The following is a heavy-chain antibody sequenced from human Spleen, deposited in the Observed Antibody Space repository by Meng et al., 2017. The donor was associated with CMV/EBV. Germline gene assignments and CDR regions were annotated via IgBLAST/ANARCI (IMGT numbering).Heavy chain of an antibody. CDR3: ARDTYTSDTRWFDP. CDR2: IYHGGST. V-gene: IGHV4-4*02. CDR1: GGSISRSDW. Sequence: AGGSISRSDWLSWVRQPPRKGLDWIGEIYHGGSTNYTPSLKSRVTISVDKSKNQFSLKLSSVTAADTAVYYCARDTYTSDTRWFDPWGQGTLVTVSS. J-gene: IGHJ5*02. D-gene: IGHD6-19*01.